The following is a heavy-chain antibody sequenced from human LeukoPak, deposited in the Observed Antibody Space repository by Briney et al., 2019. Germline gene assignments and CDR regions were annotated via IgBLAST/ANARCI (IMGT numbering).Heavy chain of an antibody. V-gene: IGHV4-34*01. CDR1: GGSFSGYY. J-gene: IGHJ5*02. Sequence: PSETLSLTCAVYGGSFSGYYWSWIRQPPGKGLEWIGEIKHSGSTNHNPSLKSRVTISVDTSKNQFSLKLSSVTAADTAVYYCARVWRMGSSSWYLNGPPNWFDPWGQGTLVTVSS. CDR2: IKHSGST. D-gene: IGHD6-13*01. CDR3: ARVWRMGSSSWYLNGPPNWFDP.